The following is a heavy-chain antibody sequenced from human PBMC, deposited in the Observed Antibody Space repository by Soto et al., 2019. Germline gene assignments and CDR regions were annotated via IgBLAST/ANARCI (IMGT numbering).Heavy chain of an antibody. CDR3: ARSSIVVVTFDY. V-gene: IGHV4-31*03. CDR2: IYYSGST. CDR1: GGSISSGGYY. J-gene: IGHJ4*02. D-gene: IGHD3-22*01. Sequence: SETLSLTCTVSGGSISSGGYYWSWIRQHPGKGLEWIGYIYYSGSTYYNPSLKSRVTISVDTSKNQFSLKLSSVTAADTAVYYCARSSIVVVTFDYWGQGTLVTVSS.